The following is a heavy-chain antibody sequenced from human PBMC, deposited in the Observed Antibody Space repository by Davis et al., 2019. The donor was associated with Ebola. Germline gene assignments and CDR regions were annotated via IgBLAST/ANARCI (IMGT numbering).Heavy chain of an antibody. CDR3: ARGNYVWGSYRYVAYYYYGMDV. CDR1: GGSFSGYY. J-gene: IGHJ6*02. V-gene: IGHV4-34*01. Sequence: MPSETQSLTCAVYGGSFSGYYWSWIRQPPGKGLEWIGEINHSGSTNYNPSLKSRVTISVDTSKNQFSLKLSSVTAADTAVYYCARGNYVWGSYRYVAYYYYGMDVWGQGTTVTVSS. D-gene: IGHD3-16*02. CDR2: INHSGST.